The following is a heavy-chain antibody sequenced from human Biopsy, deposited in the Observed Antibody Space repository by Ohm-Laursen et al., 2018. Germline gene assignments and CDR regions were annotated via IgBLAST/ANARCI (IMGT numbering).Heavy chain of an antibody. Sequence: SLRLSCAASGFTFSTYTMTWVRQAPGKGLEWVSSISRTSDFIYYADSVMGRFTISRDSAKNSVDLQMNSLRAEDMAMYYCAKGGYCTTTSCYMDVDYWGQGTLVTVSS. V-gene: IGHV3-21*04. CDR3: AKGGYCTTTSCYMDVDY. CDR1: GFTFSTYT. CDR2: ISRTSDFI. D-gene: IGHD2-2*02. J-gene: IGHJ4*02.